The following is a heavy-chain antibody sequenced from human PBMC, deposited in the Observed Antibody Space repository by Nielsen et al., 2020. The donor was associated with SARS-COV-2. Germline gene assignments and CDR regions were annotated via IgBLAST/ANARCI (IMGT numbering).Heavy chain of an antibody. V-gene: IGHV1-69*01. CDR3: AKERATPSIAPV. D-gene: IGHD6-6*01. CDR2: IIPIFGTA. Sequence: VKVSCKASGGTFSSYAISWVRQAPGQGLEWMGGIIPIFGTANYAQKFQGRVTITADESTSTAYMELSSLRSEDTAVYYCAKERATPSIAPVWGQGTTVTVSS. J-gene: IGHJ6*02. CDR1: GGTFSSYA.